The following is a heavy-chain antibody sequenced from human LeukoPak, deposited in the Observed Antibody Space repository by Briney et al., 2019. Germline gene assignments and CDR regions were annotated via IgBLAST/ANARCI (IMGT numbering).Heavy chain of an antibody. CDR1: GFTFSSYG. V-gene: IGHV3-30*18. Sequence: GGSLRLSCAAPGFTFSSYGMHWVRQAPGKGLEWVAVISYDGSNKYYADSVKGRFTISRDNSKNTLYLQMNSLRAEDTAVYYCAKDTHYYGSGSYSIDYWGQGTLVTVSS. CDR2: ISYDGSNK. CDR3: AKDTHYYGSGSYSIDY. J-gene: IGHJ4*02. D-gene: IGHD3-10*01.